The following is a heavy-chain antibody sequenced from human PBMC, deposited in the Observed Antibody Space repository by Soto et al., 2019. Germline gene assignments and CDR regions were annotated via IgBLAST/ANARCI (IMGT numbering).Heavy chain of an antibody. Sequence: EVQLLESGGGLVQPGGSLRLSCAASGFTFSSYAMSWVRQAPGKGLEWVSAISGSGGSTYYADSVKGRFTISRDNSKNTLYLQMNSLRAEDTAVYYCAKAPVRQLASDYYYMDVWGKGTTVTVSS. V-gene: IGHV3-23*01. J-gene: IGHJ6*03. D-gene: IGHD6-6*01. CDR2: ISGSGGST. CDR1: GFTFSSYA. CDR3: AKAPVRQLASDYYYMDV.